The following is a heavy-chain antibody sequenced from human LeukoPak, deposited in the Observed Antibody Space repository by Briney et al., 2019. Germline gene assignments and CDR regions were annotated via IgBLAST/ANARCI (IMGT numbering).Heavy chain of an antibody. CDR3: AREAYMDV. J-gene: IGHJ6*03. CDR1: GFTFSRYN. CDR2: ISTSSTYT. V-gene: IGHV3-21*01. Sequence: GGSLRLSCAASGFTFSRYNMNWVRQAPGKGLEWVSSISTSSTYTYYADSMKGRFTISRDNAKNSLYLQMNSLRAEGTAVYFCAREAYMDVWGKGTTVTVSS.